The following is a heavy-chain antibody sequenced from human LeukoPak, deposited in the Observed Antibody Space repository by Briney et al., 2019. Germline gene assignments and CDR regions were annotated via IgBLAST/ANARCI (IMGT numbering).Heavy chain of an antibody. D-gene: IGHD2-2*01. Sequence: GRSLRLSCAASGFTFSDFGMHWVRQAPGKGLEWVAVIWYDGSNKYYADSVKGRFTISRDNSKETLYLQVNSLRAEDTAVYYCAKDTIPYCSSTSCHPYWGQGTLVTVSS. CDR1: GFTFSDFG. CDR3: AKDTIPYCSSTSCHPY. V-gene: IGHV3-33*06. J-gene: IGHJ4*02. CDR2: IWYDGSNK.